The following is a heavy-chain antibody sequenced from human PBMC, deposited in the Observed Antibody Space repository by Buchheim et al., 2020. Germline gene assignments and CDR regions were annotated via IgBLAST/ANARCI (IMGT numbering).Heavy chain of an antibody. CDR1: GGSISSGDYY. Sequence: QVQLQESGPGLVKPSQTLSLTCTVSGGSISSGDYYWSWIRQPPGKGLEWIGYIYYSGSTYYNPSLKSRVTISVDTSKNHFSLKLSSVTAADTAVYYCAREGRWGMVRGVLSHYYFDYWGQGTL. CDR2: IYYSGST. CDR3: AREGRWGMVRGVLSHYYFDY. D-gene: IGHD3-10*01. V-gene: IGHV4-30-4*01. J-gene: IGHJ4*02.